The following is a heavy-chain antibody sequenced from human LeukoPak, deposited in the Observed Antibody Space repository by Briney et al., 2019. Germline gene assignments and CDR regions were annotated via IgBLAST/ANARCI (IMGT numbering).Heavy chain of an antibody. V-gene: IGHV3-74*01. D-gene: IGHD3-16*01. CDR1: GFTFSDYW. CDR2: INTDTRGT. Sequence: GGSLRLSCAASGFTFSDYWMHWVRQAPGKGLVWVSIINTDTRGTYYADSVKGRFTISRDNAKNTLYLQMNSLTAEDTAVYYCARAGAYRFDSWGQGTPVTVSS. J-gene: IGHJ4*02. CDR3: ARAGAYRFDS.